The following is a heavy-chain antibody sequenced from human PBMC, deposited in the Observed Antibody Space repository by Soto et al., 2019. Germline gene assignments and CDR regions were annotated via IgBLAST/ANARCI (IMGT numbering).Heavy chain of an antibody. V-gene: IGHV1-69*13. Sequence: SVKVSRNASGGTFSSYAISWVRQPPGQGLGWMGGIIPICGTANYAKKFQGRGTITADQSTSTAYMELSSLRSEDTAVYYCARELGYCSSTSCPTDAFDIWGQGTMVTVSS. CDR2: IIPICGTA. CDR1: GGTFSSYA. J-gene: IGHJ3*02. CDR3: ARELGYCSSTSCPTDAFDI. D-gene: IGHD2-2*01.